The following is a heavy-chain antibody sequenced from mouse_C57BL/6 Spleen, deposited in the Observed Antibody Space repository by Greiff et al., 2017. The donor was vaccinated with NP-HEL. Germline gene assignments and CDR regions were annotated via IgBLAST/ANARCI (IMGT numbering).Heavy chain of an antibody. J-gene: IGHJ4*01. CDR1: GFTFSDYG. D-gene: IGHD1-1*01. CDR3: ARHGGNYYAMDY. V-gene: IGHV5-15*01. CDR2: ISNLAYSI. Sequence: EVKLMESGGGLVQPGGSLKLSCAASGFTFSDYGMAWVRQAPRKGPEWVAFISNLAYSIYYADTVTGRFTISRENAKNTLYLEMSSLRSEDTAMYYCARHGGNYYAMDYWGQGTSVTVSS.